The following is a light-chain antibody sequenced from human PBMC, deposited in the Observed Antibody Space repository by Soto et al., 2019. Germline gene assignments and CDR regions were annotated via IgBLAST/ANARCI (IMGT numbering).Light chain of an antibody. CDR1: QSIDRW. Sequence: IQMPQSPATLPASLGDRFTVSCRASQSIDRWLAWYQQRPGKAPKILIYHASNLQSGVPSRFSGSGSGTDFTLTITSLHPEDLATYYCQQSYNIPLTFGGGTKVDIK. J-gene: IGKJ4*01. V-gene: IGKV1-5*01. CDR3: QQSYNIPLT. CDR2: HAS.